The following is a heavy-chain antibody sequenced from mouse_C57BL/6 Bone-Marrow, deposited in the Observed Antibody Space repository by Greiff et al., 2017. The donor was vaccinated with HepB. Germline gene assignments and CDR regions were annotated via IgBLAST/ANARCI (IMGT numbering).Heavy chain of an antibody. J-gene: IGHJ4*01. D-gene: IGHD1-1*01. V-gene: IGHV3-6*01. Sequence: EVQLQQSGPGLVKPSQSLSLTCSVTGYSITSGYYWNWIRQFPGNKLEWMGYISYDGSNNYNPSLKNRISITRDTAKNQFFLKLNSVTTEDTATYYCAREGYYYGSSIYAMDYWGQGTSVTVSS. CDR3: AREGYYYGSSIYAMDY. CDR1: GYSITSGYY. CDR2: ISYDGSN.